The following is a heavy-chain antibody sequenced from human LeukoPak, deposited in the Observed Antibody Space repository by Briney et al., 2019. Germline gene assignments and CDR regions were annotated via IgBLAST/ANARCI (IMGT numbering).Heavy chain of an antibody. Sequence: PSETLSLTCGVSGGSITSTNYWSWVRPPPGQGLEWIGEISLSGYTVFNPSLRSRVTMSLDKSKNHLSLNLASVTAADTAVYYCSRESGPFSPFGHWGQGILVTVTS. D-gene: IGHD1-26*01. V-gene: IGHV4-4*02. CDR3: SRESGPFSPFGH. J-gene: IGHJ4*02. CDR1: GGSITSTNY. CDR2: ISLSGYT.